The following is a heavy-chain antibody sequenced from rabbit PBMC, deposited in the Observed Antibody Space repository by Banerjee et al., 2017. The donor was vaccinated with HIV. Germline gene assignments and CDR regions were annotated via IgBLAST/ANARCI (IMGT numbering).Heavy chain of an antibody. Sequence: QSLEESGGGLVKPGASLTLTCTASGFSFNSVFWMCWVRQAPGKGLEWISCIAGSTSAFTYSATWAKGRFTISKTSSTTVTLQMTSLTVADTATYFCARDTGSSFSSYGMDLWGQGTLVTVS. J-gene: IGHJ6*01. CDR3: ARDTGSSFSSYGMDL. D-gene: IGHD8-1*01. CDR2: IAGSTSAFT. V-gene: IGHV1S40*01. CDR1: GFSFNSVFW.